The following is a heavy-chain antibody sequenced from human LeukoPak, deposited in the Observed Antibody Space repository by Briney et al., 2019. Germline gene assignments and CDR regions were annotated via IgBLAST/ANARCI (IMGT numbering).Heavy chain of an antibody. D-gene: IGHD6-19*01. V-gene: IGHV4-34*01. CDR3: ARGASGWYFTTYNWFDP. J-gene: IGHJ5*02. CDR2: INHSGST. CDR1: GGSFSGYY. Sequence: SETLSLTCAVYGGSFSGYYWSWIRQPPGKGLEWIGEINHSGSTNYNPSLKSRVTISVDTSKNQFSLKLSSVTAADTAVYYCARGASGWYFTTYNWFDPWGQGTLVTVSS.